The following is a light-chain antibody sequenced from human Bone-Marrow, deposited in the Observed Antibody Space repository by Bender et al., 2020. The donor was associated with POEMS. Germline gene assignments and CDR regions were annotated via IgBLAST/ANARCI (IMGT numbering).Light chain of an antibody. Sequence: QSVLTQQPSASGTPGQRVTISCSGSSSNIGTNPVNWYQQLPGTAPKLLIYRNDQRPSGVPDRFSGSKSGTSASLAISGLQSEDEADYYCATWEDSLNGWVFGGGTKLTVL. J-gene: IGLJ3*02. V-gene: IGLV1-44*01. CDR2: RND. CDR3: ATWEDSLNGWV. CDR1: SSNIGTNP.